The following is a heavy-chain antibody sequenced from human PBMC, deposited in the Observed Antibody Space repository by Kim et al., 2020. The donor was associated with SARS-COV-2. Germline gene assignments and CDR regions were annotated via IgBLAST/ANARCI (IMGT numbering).Heavy chain of an antibody. J-gene: IGHJ4*02. CDR2: INRKSDST. Sequence: GGSLRLSCAASGFTFDDYGMSWVRQAPGKGLEWVSGINRKSDSTGYAESVKGRFTISRDNAKNSLVIQMSSLRAEDTALYHCVRGYAGGPFDLWGQGTL. D-gene: IGHD3-16*01. CDR1: GFTFDDYG. V-gene: IGHV3-20*01. CDR3: VRGYAGGPFDL.